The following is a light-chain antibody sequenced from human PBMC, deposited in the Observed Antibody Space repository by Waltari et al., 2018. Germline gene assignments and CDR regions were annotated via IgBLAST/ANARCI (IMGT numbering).Light chain of an antibody. CDR1: KLGDKY. Sequence: SYDLTQPPSVSVSPGQTATITCFGDKLGDKYTSWYQQKPGQSPVLVIYEDNKRPPGIPERFSGSNSGNTATLTISGTQSMDEADYYCQAWDTFIFVFGLGTNVTVL. V-gene: IGLV3-1*01. J-gene: IGLJ1*01. CDR3: QAWDTFIFV. CDR2: EDN.